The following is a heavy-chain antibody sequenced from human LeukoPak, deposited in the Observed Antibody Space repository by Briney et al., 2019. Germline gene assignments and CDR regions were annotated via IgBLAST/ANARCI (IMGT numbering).Heavy chain of an antibody. Sequence: LSLTCAVYGGSFSGYYWSWIRQPPGKGLEWVAVISYDGSNKYYADSVKGRFTISRDNSKNTLYLQMNSLRAEDTAVYYCAKDFSIGPGSNSAMVKYSYGPFDYWGQGTLVTVSS. CDR2: ISYDGSNK. V-gene: IGHV3-30*18. J-gene: IGHJ4*02. CDR3: AKDFSIGPGSNSAMVKYSYGPFDY. D-gene: IGHD5-18*01. CDR1: GGSFSGYY.